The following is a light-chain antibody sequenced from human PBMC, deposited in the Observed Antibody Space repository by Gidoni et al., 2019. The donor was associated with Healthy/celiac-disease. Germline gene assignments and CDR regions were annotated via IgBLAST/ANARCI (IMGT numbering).Light chain of an antibody. V-gene: IGLV2-14*01. Sequence: QSALTQPASVSGSPGQSITISCTGTSSDVGGYNYVSWYQQHPGKAPKLMIYEVSNRPSGVSNRFSGSKSGNTASLTISGLQAEDEADYYCSSYTSSSTLFGGGTKLXV. CDR2: EVS. J-gene: IGLJ2*01. CDR1: SSDVGGYNY. CDR3: SSYTSSSTL.